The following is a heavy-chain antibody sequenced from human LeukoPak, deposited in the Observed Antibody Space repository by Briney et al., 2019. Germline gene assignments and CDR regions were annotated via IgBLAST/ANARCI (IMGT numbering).Heavy chain of an antibody. V-gene: IGHV4-59*08. CDR1: GGSISSYY. CDR2: IYYSGST. CDR3: ARQKYDTSFDY. D-gene: IGHD3-9*01. J-gene: IGHJ4*02. Sequence: PSETLSLTRTVSGGSISSYYWSWIRQPPGKGLEWIGYIYYSGSTNYNPSLKSRVTISVDTSKNQFSLKLSSVTAADTAVYYCARQKYDTSFDYWGQGTLVTVSS.